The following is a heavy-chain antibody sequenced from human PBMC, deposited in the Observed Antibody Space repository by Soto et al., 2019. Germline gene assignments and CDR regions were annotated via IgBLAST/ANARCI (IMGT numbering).Heavy chain of an antibody. Sequence: QVQLVESGGGVVQPGRSLRLSCAASGFTFSSYGIHWVRQAPGKGLEWVAVISYDGSNKYYADSVKGRFTISRDNSKNXLYLQMNSLRAEDTAVYYCAKGGLAVAVYPWYFDLWGRGTLVTVSS. D-gene: IGHD6-19*01. CDR2: ISYDGSNK. J-gene: IGHJ2*01. V-gene: IGHV3-30*18. CDR3: AKGGLAVAVYPWYFDL. CDR1: GFTFSSYG.